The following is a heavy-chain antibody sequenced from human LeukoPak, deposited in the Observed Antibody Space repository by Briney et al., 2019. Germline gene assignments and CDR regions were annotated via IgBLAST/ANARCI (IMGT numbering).Heavy chain of an antibody. CDR1: GFTFSTYG. CDR3: ARDGIPVKY. Sequence: GGSLRLSCAASGFTFSTYGMHWVRQAPGKGLEWVAVISYDGGSKHYAESVKGRFTISRDSSKNTLYLQMNSLRAEDTAVYYCARDGIPVKYWGQGTLVTVSS. V-gene: IGHV3-33*08. CDR2: ISYDGGSK. J-gene: IGHJ4*02. D-gene: IGHD4-11*01.